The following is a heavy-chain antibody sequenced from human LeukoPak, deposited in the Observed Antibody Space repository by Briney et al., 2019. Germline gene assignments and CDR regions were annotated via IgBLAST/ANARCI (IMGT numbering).Heavy chain of an antibody. Sequence: GRSLRLSCAASGFTFNSYVMNWVRQPPGKGLEWGATTSYDGSNKNYADSVKGRFTICRDNSKNTLYLQMNSLRVEDTAVYYCAEDLGYGDHVFDYWGQGTLVTVSS. CDR2: TSYDGSNK. CDR3: AEDLGYGDHVFDY. D-gene: IGHD4-17*01. V-gene: IGHV3-30*18. CDR1: GFTFNSYV. J-gene: IGHJ4*02.